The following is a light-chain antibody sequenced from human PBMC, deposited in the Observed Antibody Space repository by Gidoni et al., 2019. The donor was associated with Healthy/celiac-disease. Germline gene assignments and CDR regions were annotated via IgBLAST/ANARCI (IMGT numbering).Light chain of an antibody. J-gene: IGLJ3*02. CDR3: SSYTSSSTLGV. CDR2: DVS. Sequence: QSALTQPASVSGSPGQPITISCTGNSSDVGGDNYVSWYQQHPGKAPTLMIYDVSNRPSGFSNRFSGSKSGNTSSLTISGLQAEDEADYYCSSYTSSSTLGVFGGGTKLTVL. CDR1: SSDVGGDNY. V-gene: IGLV2-14*01.